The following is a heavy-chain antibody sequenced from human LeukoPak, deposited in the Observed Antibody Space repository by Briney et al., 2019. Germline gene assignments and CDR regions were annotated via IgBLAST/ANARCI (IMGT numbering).Heavy chain of an antibody. CDR2: IKQDGSEK. D-gene: IGHD2-2*01. V-gene: IGHV3-7*03. Sequence: QTGGSLRLSCAASGFTSSSYWMSWVRQAPGKGLEWVANIKQDGSEKYYVDSVKGRFTISRDNAKNSLYLQMNSLRAEDTAVYYCARELVVPAAVTGDYWGQGTLVTVSS. CDR1: GFTSSSYW. CDR3: ARELVVPAAVTGDY. J-gene: IGHJ4*02.